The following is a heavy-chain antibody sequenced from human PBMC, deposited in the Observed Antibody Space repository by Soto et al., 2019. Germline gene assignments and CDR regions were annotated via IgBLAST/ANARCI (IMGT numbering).Heavy chain of an antibody. J-gene: IGHJ4*02. Sequence: GGSLRLSCAASGFTFSNAWMSWVRQAPGKGLEWVGRIKSKTEGGTTDYAAPVKGRFTISRDDSKNTLYLQMNSLKTEDTAVYYCTPVVGATALAPGFDYWGQGTLVTVSS. V-gene: IGHV3-15*01. CDR2: IKSKTEGGTT. D-gene: IGHD1-26*01. CDR3: TPVVGATALAPGFDY. CDR1: GFTFSNAW.